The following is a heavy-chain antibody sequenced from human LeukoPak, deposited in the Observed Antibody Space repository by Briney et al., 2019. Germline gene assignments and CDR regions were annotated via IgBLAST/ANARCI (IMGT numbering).Heavy chain of an antibody. CDR1: GGSLSRSDYY. J-gene: IGHJ2*01. CDR2: INNTGST. Sequence: PSETLSLTCTVSGGSLSRSDYYWAWIRQPPGKGLEWNGSINNTGSTYYNPTLKSRVTISVDTSKNQFSLKLSSVTAADTAVYYCAGPNGPWDYDGSGYYGWYFDLWGRGTLVTVSS. D-gene: IGHD3-22*01. CDR3: AGPNGPWDYDGSGYYGWYFDL. V-gene: IGHV4-39*01.